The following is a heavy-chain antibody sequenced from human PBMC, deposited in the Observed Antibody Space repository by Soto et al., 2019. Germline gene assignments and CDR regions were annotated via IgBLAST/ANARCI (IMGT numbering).Heavy chain of an antibody. V-gene: IGHV4-39*01. Sequence: TLSLTCTVSGGSISGDYYWSWIRQPPGKGPEWIGNIYYRGSPYYNPSLKSRVTISLDTSRNQFSLKLSSVTAADTAVYYCARPLLDDYTNVGWFDTWGQGTLVTVSS. J-gene: IGHJ5*02. D-gene: IGHD2-8*01. CDR1: GGSISGDYY. CDR3: ARPLLDDYTNVGWFDT. CDR2: IYYRGSP.